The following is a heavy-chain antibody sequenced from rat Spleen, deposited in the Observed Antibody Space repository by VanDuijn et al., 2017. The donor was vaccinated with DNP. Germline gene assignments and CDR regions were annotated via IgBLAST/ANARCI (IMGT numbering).Heavy chain of an antibody. J-gene: IGHJ2*01. CDR3: ARRGAAYLY. V-gene: IGHV5-25*01. Sequence: EVQLVESGGGLVQPGRSLKLSCAASGFTFSNYDMAWVRQAPTKGLEWVASISTSGGSTYYRDSVKGRFTVSRDNAKSTLYLQMDSLRSEDTATYYCARRGAAYLYWGQGVMVTVSS. CDR1: GFTFSNYD. D-gene: IGHD1-2*01. CDR2: ISTSGGST.